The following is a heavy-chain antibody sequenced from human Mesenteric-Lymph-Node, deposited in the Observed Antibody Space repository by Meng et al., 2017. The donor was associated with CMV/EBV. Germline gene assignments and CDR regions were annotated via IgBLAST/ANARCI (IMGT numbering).Heavy chain of an antibody. CDR3: ARDVYSSGWNFDY. CDR2: TYYRSKWYN. V-gene: IGHV6-1*01. J-gene: IGHJ4*02. CDR1: GDSVSSNSAA. Sequence: SRAISGDSVSSNSAAWNWIRQSPSRGLEWLGRTYYRSKWYNDYAVSVKSRITINPDTSKNQFSLQLNSVTPEDTAVYYCARDVYSSGWNFDYWGQGTLVTVSS. D-gene: IGHD6-19*01.